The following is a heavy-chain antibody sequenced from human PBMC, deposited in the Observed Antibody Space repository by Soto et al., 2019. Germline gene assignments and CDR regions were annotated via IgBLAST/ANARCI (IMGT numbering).Heavy chain of an antibody. V-gene: IGHV4-39*01. CDR2: IYYSGST. J-gene: IGHJ5*02. D-gene: IGHD4-17*01. CDR3: ARNKATTSYNWFDP. Sequence: SETLSLTCTVSGGSISSSSYYWGWIRQPPGKGLEWIGSIYYSGSTYYNPSLKSRVTISVDTSKNQFSLKLSSVTAADTAVYYCARNKATTSYNWFDPWGEGTLVTVYS. CDR1: GGSISSSSYY.